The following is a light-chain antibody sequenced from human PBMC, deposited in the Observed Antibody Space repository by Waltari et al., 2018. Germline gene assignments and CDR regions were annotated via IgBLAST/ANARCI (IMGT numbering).Light chain of an antibody. Sequence: EIVLTQSPGTLSLSPGERATLSCRASQSIRGALAWYQQKPGQAPRLLIYGASNRATGIPDRFSGSGSGTEFSLTVSRLEPEDFAVYYCQHYVRLPVTFGQGTRVEI. J-gene: IGKJ1*01. CDR1: QSIRGA. CDR3: QHYVRLPVT. V-gene: IGKV3-20*01. CDR2: GAS.